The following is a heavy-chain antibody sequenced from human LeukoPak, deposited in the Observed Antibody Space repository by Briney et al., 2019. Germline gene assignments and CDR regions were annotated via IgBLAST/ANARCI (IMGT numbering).Heavy chain of an antibody. CDR2: IKQDGSEK. Sequence: GGSLRLSCAASVFTFSDYWMTWVRQAPGKGPEWVANIKQDGSEKYYVDSVRGRFSISRDNAKNSVFLQMNSLRAEDTAVYYCARRGGSSSRRSPIDYWGQGTLVTVSS. J-gene: IGHJ4*02. D-gene: IGHD6-6*01. V-gene: IGHV3-7*01. CDR1: VFTFSDYW. CDR3: ARRGGSSSRRSPIDY.